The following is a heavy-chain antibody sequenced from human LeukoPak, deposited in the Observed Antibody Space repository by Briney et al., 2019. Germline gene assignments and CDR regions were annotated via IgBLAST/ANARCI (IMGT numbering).Heavy chain of an antibody. V-gene: IGHV1-69*04. J-gene: IGHJ6*01. CDR3: ARGPTTVYYGMDV. Sequence: ASVKVSCKASGGTFSSYAISWVRQAPGQGLEWMGRIIPILGIANYAQKFQGRVTITADKSTSTAYMELSSLRSEDTAVYYCARGPTTVYYGMDVWGKGPRSPSPQ. D-gene: IGHD1-26*01. CDR1: GGTFSSYA. CDR2: IIPILGIA.